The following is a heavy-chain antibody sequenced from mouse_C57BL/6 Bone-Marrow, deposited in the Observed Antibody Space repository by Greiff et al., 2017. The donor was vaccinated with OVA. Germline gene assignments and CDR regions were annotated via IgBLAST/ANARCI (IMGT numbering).Heavy chain of an antibody. CDR1: GFTFSDYG. CDR3: ARVYYYGWFAY. Sequence: EVQVVESGGGLVQPGGSLKLSCAASGFTFSDYGMAWVRQAPRKGPEWVAFISNLAYSIYYADTVTGRFTISGENAKNTLYLEMSSLRSEDTAMYYCARVYYYGWFAYWGQGTLVTVSA. D-gene: IGHD1-1*01. V-gene: IGHV5-15*01. J-gene: IGHJ3*01. CDR2: ISNLAYSI.